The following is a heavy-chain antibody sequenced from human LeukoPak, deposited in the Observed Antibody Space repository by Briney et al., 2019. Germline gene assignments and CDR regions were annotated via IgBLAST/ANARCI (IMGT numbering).Heavy chain of an antibody. CDR2: IYYSGST. CDR3: ARHADYGGYLDY. V-gene: IGHV4-59*08. Sequence: SETLSLTCTVSGGSITSYYWSWIRQPPGRGLEWIGYIYYSGSTNYNPSLKSRVTVSVDTSRSQFSLRLTSVTAADTAVYYCARHADYGGYLDYWGQGTLVTVSS. D-gene: IGHD4-23*01. J-gene: IGHJ4*02. CDR1: GGSITSYY.